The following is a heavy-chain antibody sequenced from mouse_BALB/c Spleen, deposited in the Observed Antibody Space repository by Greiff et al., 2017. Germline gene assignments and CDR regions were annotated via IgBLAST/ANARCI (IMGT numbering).Heavy chain of an antibody. CDR3: ARALRPYAMDY. D-gene: IGHD2-4*01. J-gene: IGHJ4*01. CDR1: GFTFTDYY. Sequence: EVQLVESGGGLVQPGGSLRLSCATSGFTFTDYYMSWVRQPPGKALEWLGFIRNKANGYTTEYSASVKGRFTISRDNSQSILYLQMNTLRAEDSATYYCARALRPYAMDYWGQGTSVTVSS. V-gene: IGHV7-3*02. CDR2: IRNKANGYTT.